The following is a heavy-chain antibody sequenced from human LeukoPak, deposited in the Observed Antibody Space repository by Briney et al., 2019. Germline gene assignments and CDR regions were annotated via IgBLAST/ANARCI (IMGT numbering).Heavy chain of an antibody. CDR1: GYSFTSYC. D-gene: IGHD6-6*01. V-gene: IGHV5-51*01. Sequence: GESLKISCKGSGYSFTSYCIGWVRQMPGKGLEWMKIMYPDDSDTRYSPSFQGQVTISADKSISTAYLQWSSLKASDTAMYYCARQAGGSSLANWFDPWGQGTLVTVSS. J-gene: IGHJ5*02. CDR3: ARQAGGSSLANWFDP. CDR2: MYPDDSDT.